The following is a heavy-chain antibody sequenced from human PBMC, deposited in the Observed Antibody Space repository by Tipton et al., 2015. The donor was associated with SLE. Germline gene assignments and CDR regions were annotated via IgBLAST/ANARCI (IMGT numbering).Heavy chain of an antibody. CDR3: ARGLRITIFGVVTRFDY. Sequence: TLSLTCTVSGGSISSSSYYWGWIRQPPGKGLEWIGSIYYSGSTYYNPSLKSRVTISVDTSKNQLSLKLSSVTAADTAVYYCARGLRITIFGVVTRFDYWGQGTLVTVSS. CDR1: GGSISSSSYY. J-gene: IGHJ4*02. V-gene: IGHV4-39*07. CDR2: IYYSGST. D-gene: IGHD3-3*01.